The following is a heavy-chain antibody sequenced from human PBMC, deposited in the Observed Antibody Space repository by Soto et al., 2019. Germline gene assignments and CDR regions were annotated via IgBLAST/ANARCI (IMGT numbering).Heavy chain of an antibody. V-gene: IGHV1-69*12. CDR1: GGTFSSYA. D-gene: IGHD5-12*01. CDR3: ASPPPDEMATIRDYYYYGMDV. Sequence: QVQLVQSGAEVKKPGSSVKVSCKASGGTFSSYAISWVRQAPGQGLEWMGGIIPIFGTANYAQKFQGRVTITADESKSTAYMELSSLRSEDTAVYYCASPPPDEMATIRDYYYYGMDVWGQGTTVTVSS. J-gene: IGHJ6*02. CDR2: IIPIFGTA.